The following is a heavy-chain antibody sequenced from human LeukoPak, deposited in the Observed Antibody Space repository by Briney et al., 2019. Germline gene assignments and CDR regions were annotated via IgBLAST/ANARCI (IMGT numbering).Heavy chain of an antibody. J-gene: IGHJ4*02. CDR1: GFTFSNYS. Sequence: PGGSLRLSCAVSGFTFSNYSMNWVRQTPGKGREWIAYIIDSGKTVYYADSVKGRFTISRDNAKNSLYLQMNSLRAEDTAVYYCARADSTMVVWYFDYWGQGALVTVSS. D-gene: IGHD3-22*01. CDR3: ARADSTMVVWYFDY. V-gene: IGHV3-48*01. CDR2: IIDSGKTV.